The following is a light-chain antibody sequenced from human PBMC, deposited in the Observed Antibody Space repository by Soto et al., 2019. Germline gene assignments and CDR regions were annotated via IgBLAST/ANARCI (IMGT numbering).Light chain of an antibody. V-gene: IGKV1-39*01. Sequence: DIQMTQSLSSLSASVGDRVTITCRASQSISNSLSWYQQKPGKAPNFLIYVASTLQSGVPSRFSGSASGTDFTLTISSLQPEDVATYSCQQAFRPPYSFGQGNKGESK. CDR2: VAS. J-gene: IGKJ2*01. CDR3: QQAFRPPYS. CDR1: QSISNS.